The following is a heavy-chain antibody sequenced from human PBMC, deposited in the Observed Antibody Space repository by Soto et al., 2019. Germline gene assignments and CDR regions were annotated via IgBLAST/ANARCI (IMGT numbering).Heavy chain of an antibody. Sequence: QVQLVESGGGVVQPGRSLRLSCAASGFTFSSYAMHWVRQAPGKGLEWVAVISYDGSNKYYADSVKGRFTISRDNSKNTLYLQMNSLRAEDTAVYYCARDSWSSSLWDYFDYWGQGTLVTVPS. CDR2: ISYDGSNK. CDR3: ARDSWSSSLWDYFDY. J-gene: IGHJ4*02. CDR1: GFTFSSYA. D-gene: IGHD6-13*01. V-gene: IGHV3-30-3*01.